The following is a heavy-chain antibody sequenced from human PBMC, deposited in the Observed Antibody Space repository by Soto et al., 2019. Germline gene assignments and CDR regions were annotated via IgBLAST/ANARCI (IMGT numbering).Heavy chain of an antibody. D-gene: IGHD2-15*01. CDR1: GGSFSGYY. V-gene: IGHV4-34*01. CDR2: INHSGST. Sequence: SSETLSLTCAVYGGSFSGYYWSWIRQPPGKGLEWIGEINHSGSTNYNPSLKSRVTISVDTSKNQFSLKLSSVTAADTAVYYCARVPKSSGGSPRVYYMDVWGKGTTVTVSS. J-gene: IGHJ6*03. CDR3: ARVPKSSGGSPRVYYMDV.